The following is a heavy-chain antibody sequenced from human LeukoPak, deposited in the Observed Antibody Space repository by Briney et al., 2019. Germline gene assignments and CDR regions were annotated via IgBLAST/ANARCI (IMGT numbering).Heavy chain of an antibody. CDR3: ARRDGTWVYFDY. CDR1: GYNFATYW. Sequence: KPGESLKISCKGSGYNFATYWIGWVRQMPGKGLEWMGIIYPGDSATRYSPSFQDQVTISADNSTSTAYLQWSSLKASDTAIYYCARRDGTWVYFDYWGQGSLVTVSS. V-gene: IGHV5-51*01. D-gene: IGHD3-16*01. J-gene: IGHJ4*02. CDR2: IYPGDSAT.